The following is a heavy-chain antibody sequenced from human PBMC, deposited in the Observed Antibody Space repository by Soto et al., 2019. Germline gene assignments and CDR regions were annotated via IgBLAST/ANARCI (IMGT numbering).Heavy chain of an antibody. V-gene: IGHV4-4*02. CDR3: AGYCGGGSCYLGAFDI. D-gene: IGHD2-15*01. Sequence: QMQLQESGPGLVKPSGTLSLTCTVSGVSINSANWWTWVRQSPGKGLEWIGEIYHSGSTNFNPSRKGRVTISVDNSKNQFYLELTSVTAADTAVYYCAGYCGGGSCYLGAFDIWGQGTMVTVSS. CDR1: GVSINSANW. J-gene: IGHJ3*02. CDR2: IYHSGST.